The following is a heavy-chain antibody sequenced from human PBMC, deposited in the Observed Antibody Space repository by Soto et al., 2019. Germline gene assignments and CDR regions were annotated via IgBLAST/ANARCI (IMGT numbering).Heavy chain of an antibody. CDR3: AKDLEPVLRYGHYGRDV. J-gene: IGHJ6*02. CDR2: ISGSGGST. Sequence: GGSLRLSCAASGLTFSSYAMSWVRQAPGQGLEWVSAISGSGGSTYYADSVKGRFTISRDNSKNQLYLQMNSQRAEDTAVYYFAKDLEPVLRYGHYGRDVWGQGTTVTVSS. D-gene: IGHD3-9*01. CDR1: GLTFSSYA. V-gene: IGHV3-23*01.